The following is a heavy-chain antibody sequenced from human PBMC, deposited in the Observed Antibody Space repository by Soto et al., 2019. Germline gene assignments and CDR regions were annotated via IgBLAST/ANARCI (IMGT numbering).Heavy chain of an antibody. J-gene: IGHJ4*02. V-gene: IGHV3-21*01. D-gene: IGHD3-22*01. Sequence: PGGSLRLSCAASGFTFRSYSMNWVRQAPGKGLEWVSSISSSSSYIYYADSVKGRFTISRDNAKNSLYLQMNSLRAEDTAVYYCARHYYYYDSSRYYGYWGQGTLVTVSS. CDR1: GFTFRSYS. CDR3: ARHYYYYDSSRYYGY. CDR2: ISSSSSYI.